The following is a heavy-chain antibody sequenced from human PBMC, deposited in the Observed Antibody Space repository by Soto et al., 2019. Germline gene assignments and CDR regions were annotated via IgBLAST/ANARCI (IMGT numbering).Heavy chain of an antibody. CDR1: GASISNYY. CDR3: ARHYYTDPFDY. D-gene: IGHD3-22*01. V-gene: IGHV4-59*08. Sequence: SXTLSLTCTVAGASISNYYWSWIRQPPGKGLEWIGYISYSGSTNYNPSLRGRVTISLDTSKNQFSLKLSSVAATDTAVYYCARHYYTDPFDYWGQGTPVTVSS. CDR2: ISYSGST. J-gene: IGHJ4*02.